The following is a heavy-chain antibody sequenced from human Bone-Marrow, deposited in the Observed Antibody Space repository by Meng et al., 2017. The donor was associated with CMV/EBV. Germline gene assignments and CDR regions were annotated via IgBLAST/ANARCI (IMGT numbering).Heavy chain of an antibody. J-gene: IGHJ4*02. CDR1: VFTLSSYS. CDR2: ISSSSSYI. D-gene: IGHD3-10*01. Sequence: CLSCAASVFTLSSYSLNWARQAPGKGLDWFSSISSSSSYISYADSVKGRSTISRDNAKNSLYLQMNSLRAEDTAVYYCARGRGGGNWGQGTLVTVSS. CDR3: ARGRGGGN. V-gene: IGHV3-21*01.